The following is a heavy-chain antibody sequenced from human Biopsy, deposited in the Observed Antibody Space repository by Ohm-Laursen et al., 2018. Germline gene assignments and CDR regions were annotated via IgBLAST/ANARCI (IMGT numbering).Heavy chain of an antibody. V-gene: IGHV4-59*01. J-gene: IGHJ3*01. D-gene: IGHD1-1*01. Sequence: PGTLSLTCTVSGGSITDDYWSWIRQSPGKGLEWIGFISKGGGTTYNPSLRGRVAISVDTSKNQSSLKLSSVTAADTAIFFCARLYRLDDYWNDDPPDAFDVWGQGTRVTVSS. CDR1: GGSITDDY. CDR2: ISKGGGT. CDR3: ARLYRLDDYWNDDPPDAFDV.